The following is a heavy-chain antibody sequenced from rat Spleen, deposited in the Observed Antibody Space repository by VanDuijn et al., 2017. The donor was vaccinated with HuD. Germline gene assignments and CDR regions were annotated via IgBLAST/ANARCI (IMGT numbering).Heavy chain of an antibody. Sequence: EVQLVESGGGLVQPGRSLKLSCAASGFTFGDYNMAWVRQAPKKGLEWVATILYDGSRTYYRDSVKGRFTISRANSENTVYLQMNSLRSEDTATYYCAVAGFGYWGQGVMVTVSS. D-gene: IGHD4-4*01. CDR1: GFTFGDYN. CDR2: ILYDGSRT. J-gene: IGHJ2*01. V-gene: IGHV5S10*01. CDR3: AVAGFGY.